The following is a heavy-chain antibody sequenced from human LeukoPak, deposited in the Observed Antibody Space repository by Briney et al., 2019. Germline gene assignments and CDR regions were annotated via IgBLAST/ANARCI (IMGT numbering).Heavy chain of an antibody. V-gene: IGHV4-4*07. CDR3: ARDTLSWFDP. CDR2: IYTSGST. J-gene: IGHJ5*02. Sequence: SETLSLTCTVSCGSISRYYWSWIRQPAGKGLEWIGRIYTSGSTNYNPSLKSRLTMSVDTSKNQFSLKLSSVTAADTAAYYCARDTLSWFDPWGQGTLVTVSS. D-gene: IGHD2/OR15-2a*01. CDR1: CGSISRYY.